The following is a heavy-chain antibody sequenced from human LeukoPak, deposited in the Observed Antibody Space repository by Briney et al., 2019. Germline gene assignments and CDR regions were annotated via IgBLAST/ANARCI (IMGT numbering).Heavy chain of an antibody. Sequence: GGSLRLSCAASGFTFSSYGMHWVRQAPGKGLEWVAVIWYDGSNKYYADSVKGRFTISRDNSKNTLYLQMNSLRAEDTAVYYCARGQLNVDIVATIGYYFDYWGQGTLVTVSS. CDR2: IWYDGSNK. D-gene: IGHD5-12*01. V-gene: IGHV3-33*08. CDR1: GFTFSSYG. J-gene: IGHJ4*02. CDR3: ARGQLNVDIVATIGYYFDY.